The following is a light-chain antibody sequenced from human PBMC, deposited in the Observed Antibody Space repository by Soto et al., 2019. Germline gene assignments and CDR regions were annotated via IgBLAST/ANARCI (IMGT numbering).Light chain of an antibody. CDR2: GAS. CDR3: QQYGSSALT. J-gene: IGKJ4*01. V-gene: IGKV3-20*01. CDR1: QSASSN. Sequence: EIVLTQSPGTLSLSPGERATLSCRASQSASSNLAWYQQKPGQAPRLLIYGASSRATGIPDRFSGSGSGTDFTLTISRLEPEDFAVYYCQQYGSSALTFGGGTKVDIK.